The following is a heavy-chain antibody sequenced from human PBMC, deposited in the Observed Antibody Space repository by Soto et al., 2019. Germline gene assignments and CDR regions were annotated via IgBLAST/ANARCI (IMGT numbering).Heavy chain of an antibody. CDR2: MNPNSGNT. Sequence: QVQLVQSGAEVKKPGASVKVSCKASGYTFTSYDINWVRQATGQGLEWMGWMNPNSGNTGYAQKVQGRVTMTRDTFKRTAYMELSSLTSEDTAVYYCARQWELSGYYYGMDVWGQGTTVTVSS. V-gene: IGHV1-8*01. CDR3: ARQWELSGYYYGMDV. D-gene: IGHD1-26*01. CDR1: GYTFTSYD. J-gene: IGHJ6*02.